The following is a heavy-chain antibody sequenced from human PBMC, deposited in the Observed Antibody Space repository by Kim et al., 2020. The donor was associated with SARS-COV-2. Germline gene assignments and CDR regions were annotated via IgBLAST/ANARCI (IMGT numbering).Heavy chain of an antibody. CDR2: ISSSSSYI. CDR1: GFTFSSYS. V-gene: IGHV3-21*01. J-gene: IGHJ6*02. D-gene: IGHD3-10*01. CDR3: VRVVVRGVIITRHYGMDV. Sequence: GGSLRLSCAASGFTFSSYSMNWVRQAPGKGLEWVSSISSSSSYIYYADSVKGRFTISRDNAKNSLYLQMNSLRAEDTAVYYCVRVVVRGVIITRHYGMDVWGQGTTVTVSS.